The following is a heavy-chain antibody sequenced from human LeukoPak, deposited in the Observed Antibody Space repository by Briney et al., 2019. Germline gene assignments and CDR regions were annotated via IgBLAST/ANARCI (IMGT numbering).Heavy chain of an antibody. J-gene: IGHJ4*02. V-gene: IGHV3-9*01. CDR1: GFTFDDYA. CDR2: ISWNSGSI. CDR3: AKDGDSSGYSIDY. Sequence: GGSLRLSCAASGFTFDDYAMHWVRQAPGKGLKWVSGISWNSGSIGYADSVKGRFTISRDNAKNSLYLQMNSLRAEDTALYYCAKDGDSSGYSIDYWGQGTLVTVSS. D-gene: IGHD3-22*01.